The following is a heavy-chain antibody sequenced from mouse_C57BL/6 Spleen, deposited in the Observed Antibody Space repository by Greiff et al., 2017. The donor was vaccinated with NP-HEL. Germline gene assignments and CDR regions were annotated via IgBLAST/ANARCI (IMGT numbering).Heavy chain of an antibody. CDR3: ARDWGFDY. Sequence: QVQLQQPGAELVRPGTSVKLSCKASGYTFTSYWMHWVKQRPGQGLEWIGVIDPSDSYTNYNQKFKDKATLTVDKSSSTAYMQLSSLTSEDSAVYYCARDWGFDYWGQGTTLTVSS. V-gene: IGHV1-59*01. CDR1: GYTFTSYW. J-gene: IGHJ2*01. D-gene: IGHD4-1*01. CDR2: IDPSDSYT.